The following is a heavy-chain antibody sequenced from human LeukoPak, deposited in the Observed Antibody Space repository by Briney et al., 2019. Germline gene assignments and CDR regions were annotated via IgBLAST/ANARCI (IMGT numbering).Heavy chain of an antibody. V-gene: IGHV1-46*01. CDR2: INPSGDIT. CDR1: GYTFISYY. J-gene: IGHJ4*02. CDR3: ARDVSGGLDY. D-gene: IGHD1-14*01. Sequence: GASVKVSCKASGYTFISYYMHWVRLAPGQGLEWVGIINPSGDITSYAQKFQGRVTMTRDTSTSTVYMELSSLRSEDTAVYYCARDVSGGLDYWGQGTLVTVSS.